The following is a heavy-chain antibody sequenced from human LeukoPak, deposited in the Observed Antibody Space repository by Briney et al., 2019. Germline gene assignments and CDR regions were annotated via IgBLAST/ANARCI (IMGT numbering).Heavy chain of an antibody. CDR2: ISGSGGSA. CDR3: AKEVVSYYPFDY. J-gene: IGHJ4*02. D-gene: IGHD3-10*01. Sequence: GGSLRLSCAASGFTFNNYVMNWVRQAPGKGLEWVSGISGSGGSAHYADSVRGRFAISRDNSKNTLYLQMNSLRAEDTAVYHCAKEVVSYYPFDYWGQGALVTVSS. CDR1: GFTFNNYV. V-gene: IGHV3-23*01.